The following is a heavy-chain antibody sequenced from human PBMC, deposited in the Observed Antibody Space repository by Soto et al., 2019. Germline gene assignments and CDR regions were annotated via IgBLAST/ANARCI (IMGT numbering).Heavy chain of an antibody. V-gene: IGHV4-4*07. CDR3: ARYGYSCSARFFDY. D-gene: IGHD6-6*01. CDR2: IHSSGTT. Sequence: PSETLSLTCTVSSGSINSFYWSWIRQPAGKGLEWIGRIHSSGTTNYNPSLKSRVTMSVDTSKDQFSLKLTSVTAADTAVYFCARYGYSCSARFFDYWGQGTRVTVSS. CDR1: SGSINSFY. J-gene: IGHJ4*02.